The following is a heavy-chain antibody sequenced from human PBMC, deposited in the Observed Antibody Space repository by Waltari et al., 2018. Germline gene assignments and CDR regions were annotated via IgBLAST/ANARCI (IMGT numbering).Heavy chain of an antibody. CDR2: IKQDGSEK. J-gene: IGHJ4*02. D-gene: IGHD5-12*01. CDR1: GFTFSSYW. V-gene: IGHV3-7*01. Sequence: EVQLVESGGGLVQPGGSLRLSCAASGFTFSSYWMSWVRRAPGKGLEWVANIKQDGSEKYYVDSVKGRFTISRDNAKNSLYLQMNSLRAEDTAVYYCARSGYSGYVPFDYWGQGTLVTVSS. CDR3: ARSGYSGYVPFDY.